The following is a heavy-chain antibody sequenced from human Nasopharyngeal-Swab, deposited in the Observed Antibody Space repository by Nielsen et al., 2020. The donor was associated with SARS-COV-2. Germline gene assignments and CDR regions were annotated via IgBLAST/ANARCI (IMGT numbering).Heavy chain of an antibody. Sequence: LKISCAASGFTFSSYWMSWVRQAPGKGLEWVANIKQDGSEKYYVDSVKGRFTISRDNAKNSLYLQMNSLRAEDTAVYYCARDLHCSGGSCYSYGMDVWGQGTTVTVSS. CDR2: IKQDGSEK. J-gene: IGHJ6*02. CDR1: GFTFSSYW. V-gene: IGHV3-7*01. D-gene: IGHD2-15*01. CDR3: ARDLHCSGGSCYSYGMDV.